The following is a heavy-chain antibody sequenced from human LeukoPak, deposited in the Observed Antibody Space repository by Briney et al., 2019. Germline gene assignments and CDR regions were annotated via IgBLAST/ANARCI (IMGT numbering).Heavy chain of an antibody. V-gene: IGHV6-1*01. CDR3: ARDLATRSGPVYYFDY. CDR1: GDSVSSNSAA. Sequence: SQTLSLTCAISGDSVSSNSAAWNWIRQSPSRGLEWLGRTYYRSKWYNDYAVSVKSRITINPDTSKNQFSLQLSSVTPEDTAVYYCARDLATRSGPVYYFDYWGQGTLVTVSS. D-gene: IGHD5-12*01. CDR2: TYYRSKWYN. J-gene: IGHJ4*02.